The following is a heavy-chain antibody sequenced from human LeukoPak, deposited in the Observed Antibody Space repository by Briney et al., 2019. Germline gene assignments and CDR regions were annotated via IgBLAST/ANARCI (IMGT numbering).Heavy chain of an antibody. CDR1: GYTFTGYY. D-gene: IGHD3-22*01. CDR3: ARSGITTIPNFDY. CDR2: INPNSGAT. V-gene: IGHV1-2*02. J-gene: IGHJ4*02. Sequence: GASVKVSCRASGYTFTGYYIHWVRQAPGQGLEWMGWINPNSGATNNAQKFQGRVTVSRDTSISTTYMELSRLGSDDMAVYYCARSGITTIPNFDYWGQGTLVTASS.